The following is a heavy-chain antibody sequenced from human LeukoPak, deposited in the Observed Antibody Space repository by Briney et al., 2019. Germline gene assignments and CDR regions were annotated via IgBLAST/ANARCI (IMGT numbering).Heavy chain of an antibody. CDR2: ISGSGGST. D-gene: IGHD3-3*01. CDR1: GFTFSSYA. CDR3: AKRSFWSGFSNWFDP. Sequence: PGGSLRLSCAASGFTFSSYAMSWVRQAPGKGLEWVSDISGSGGSTYYADSVKGRFTISRDNSKNTLNLQMNSLRAEDTAVYYCAKRSFWSGFSNWFDPWGQGTLVTVSS. V-gene: IGHV3-23*01. J-gene: IGHJ5*02.